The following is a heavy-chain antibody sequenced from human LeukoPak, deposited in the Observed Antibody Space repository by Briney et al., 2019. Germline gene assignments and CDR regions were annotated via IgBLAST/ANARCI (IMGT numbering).Heavy chain of an antibody. J-gene: IGHJ4*02. V-gene: IGHV3-49*04. CDR1: GFNVGDYA. Sequence: GGSLRLSCTASGFNVGDYAMSWVRQAPGKGLEWVGFIRSKTYGGTADYAASVEGRFTISRDDSNNIVYLQMNSLKTEDTAPYYCSRGLEGFTAYDDYWGQGTLVTVSS. CDR2: IRSKTYGGTA. CDR3: SRGLEGFTAYDDY. D-gene: IGHD5-12*01.